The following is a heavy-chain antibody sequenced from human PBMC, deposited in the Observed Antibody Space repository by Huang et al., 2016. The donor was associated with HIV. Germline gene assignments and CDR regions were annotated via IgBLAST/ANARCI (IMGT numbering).Heavy chain of an antibody. V-gene: IGHV5-51*01. Sequence: EVQLVQSGAVVKKPGESLKISCKGSGYTLNGYWLGWVRQMPGKGLGWEGIIYPGDRDTTYSPSCQGQVTIAADKSSSTAYLQWSGLKASDTAMYYCARQGVGDFVVEPTGLGAFDIWGQGTMVTVSS. CDR1: GYTLNGYW. D-gene: IGHD2-2*01. CDR2: IYPGDRDT. J-gene: IGHJ3*02. CDR3: ARQGVGDFVVEPTGLGAFDI.